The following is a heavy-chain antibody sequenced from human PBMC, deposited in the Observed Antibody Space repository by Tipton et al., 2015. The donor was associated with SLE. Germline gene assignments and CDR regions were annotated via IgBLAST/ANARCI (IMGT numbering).Heavy chain of an antibody. J-gene: IGHJ4*02. Sequence: TLSLTCAVSGYSISSGYYWSWIRQPPGNGLEWIGEINHSGSTNYNPSLKSRVTISVDTSKNQFSLKLSSVTAADTAVYYCASGRRAYSGDEPFGYWGQGTLVTVSS. CDR3: ASGRRAYSGDEPFGY. D-gene: IGHD5-12*01. V-gene: IGHV4-34*01. CDR2: INHSGST. CDR1: GYSISSGYY.